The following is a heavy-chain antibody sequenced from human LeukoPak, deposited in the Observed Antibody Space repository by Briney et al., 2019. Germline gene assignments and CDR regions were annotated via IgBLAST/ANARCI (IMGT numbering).Heavy chain of an antibody. CDR2: IYTTGTT. CDR1: GGSFSGYY. CDR3: ASSLWVDTSGYFDY. D-gene: IGHD3-22*01. Sequence: SSETLSLTCAVYGGSFSGYYWNWIRQPAGKGLEWIGRIYTTGTTSYNPSLKSRVTMSVDTSKNQFSLNLTSVAAADTAVYYCASSLWVDTSGYFDYWGQGALVLVSS. J-gene: IGHJ4*02. V-gene: IGHV4-59*10.